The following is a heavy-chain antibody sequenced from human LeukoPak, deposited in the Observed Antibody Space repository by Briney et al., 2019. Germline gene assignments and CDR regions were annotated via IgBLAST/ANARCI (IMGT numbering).Heavy chain of an antibody. CDR1: GYTFSSYG. D-gene: IGHD1-26*01. J-gene: IGHJ4*02. V-gene: IGHV1-18*01. Sequence: ASVKVSCKASGYTFSSYGISWVRQAPGQGLELMGWINTYNGNTNYAQKFQGRVTMTTDTSTSTAYMDLRSLRSDDTAVYYCARDPSLIVGASISFFDYWGQGTLVTVSS. CDR2: INTYNGNT. CDR3: ARDPSLIVGASISFFDY.